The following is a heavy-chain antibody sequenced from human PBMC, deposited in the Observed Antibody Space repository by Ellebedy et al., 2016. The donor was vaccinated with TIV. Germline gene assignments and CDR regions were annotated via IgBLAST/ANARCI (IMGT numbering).Heavy chain of an antibody. CDR2: ITSNSTTI. D-gene: IGHD4-17*01. CDR1: GFTFSGYA. CDR3: ASLRNDYGDYVNY. J-gene: IGHJ4*02. Sequence: GESLKISCVASGFTFSGYAMSWVRQAPGKGLEWVSFITSNSTTIYYADSVKGRFTISSDNAKNSLYLQMNSLRAEDTAVYYCASLRNDYGDYVNYWGQGTLVTVSS. V-gene: IGHV3-48*04.